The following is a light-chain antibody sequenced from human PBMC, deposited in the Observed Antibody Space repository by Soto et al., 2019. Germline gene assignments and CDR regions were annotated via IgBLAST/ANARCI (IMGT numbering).Light chain of an antibody. V-gene: IGKV1-5*01. CDR3: QQLKSYPPT. Sequence: DIQMTQSPSTLSASVGDRVTITCRASQSLNSLLAWYQQRPGRAAKLLIYDASTLESGVPSRFSGSGSGTDFTLTISSLQPEDFATYYCQQLKSYPPTFGQGTKVDI. J-gene: IGKJ1*01. CDR2: DAS. CDR1: QSLNSL.